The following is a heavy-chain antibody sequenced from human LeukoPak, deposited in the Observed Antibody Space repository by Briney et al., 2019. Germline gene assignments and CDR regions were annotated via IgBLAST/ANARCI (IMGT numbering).Heavy chain of an antibody. V-gene: IGHV3-23*01. CDR2: ISGSGGST. D-gene: IGHD3-22*01. CDR1: GFTFTTYA. Sequence: GGSLRLSCAASGFTFTTYAMRWVRQAPGKELEWVSAISGSGGSTYYADSVKARFTISRDNSKNTLYLQMNSLRAEDTAVYYCARRCYDSSGFDYWGQGTLVTVSS. CDR3: ARRCYDSSGFDY. J-gene: IGHJ4*02.